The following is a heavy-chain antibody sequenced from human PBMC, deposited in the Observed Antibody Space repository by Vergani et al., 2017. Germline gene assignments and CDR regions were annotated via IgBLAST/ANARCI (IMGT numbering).Heavy chain of an antibody. CDR3: ACESGSSGFDP. J-gene: IGHJ5*02. CDR1: GGSISSYY. CDR2: IYYSGRT. V-gene: IGHV4-59*01. D-gene: IGHD6-25*01. Sequence: QVQLQESGPGLVKPSQTLSLTCTVSGGSISSYYWSLIRPPPGKGLEWIGYIYYSGRTNYNPSLKSRVTISVDTSKNQFYLKLSSVTAADTAVYYCACESGSSGFDPWGQGTLVTVSS.